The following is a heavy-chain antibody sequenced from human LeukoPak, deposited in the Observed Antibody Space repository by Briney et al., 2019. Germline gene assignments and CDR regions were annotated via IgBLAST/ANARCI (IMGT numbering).Heavy chain of an antibody. CDR1: GVSISSSNSY. Sequence: SETLSLTYTVSGVSISSSNSYWGWIRQPPGKGLEWIGSIYYSGNTYYNASLKSQVSISIDTSKNQFSLRLTSVTAADTAVYYCARQTGSGLFILPGGQGTLVTVSS. V-gene: IGHV4-39*01. D-gene: IGHD3/OR15-3a*01. J-gene: IGHJ4*02. CDR3: ARQTGSGLFILP. CDR2: IYYSGNT.